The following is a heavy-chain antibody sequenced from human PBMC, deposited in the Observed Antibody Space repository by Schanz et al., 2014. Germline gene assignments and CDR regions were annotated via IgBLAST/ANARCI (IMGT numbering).Heavy chain of an antibody. D-gene: IGHD2-15*01. CDR2: IYSDGNT. CDR3: ARDPGGTKTHGL. J-gene: IGHJ4*02. Sequence: VQLVESGGGVVQPGRSLRLSCAASGFTFSTCAMHWVRQAPGKGLECVSIIYSDGNTYYVDSVKGRFIISRDNSKNTVYLQMNSLRAEDTAVYYCARDPGGTKTHGLWGQGTLVTVSS. V-gene: IGHV3-66*01. CDR1: GFTFSTCA.